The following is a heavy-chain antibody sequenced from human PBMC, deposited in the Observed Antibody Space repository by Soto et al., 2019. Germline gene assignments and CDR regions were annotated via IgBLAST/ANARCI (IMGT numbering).Heavy chain of an antibody. CDR3: AKGGRSHYYGMDV. D-gene: IGHD3-16*01. J-gene: IGHJ6*02. CDR1: GFTFSNYG. V-gene: IGHV3-30*18. Sequence: QVQLVESGGGVVQPGRSLRLSCAASGFTFSNYGIHWVRQAPGKGLEWVAVISYDGSNKYYADSVKGRFTIYRDNSKNTLDLQMNSLRTEDTAVYYCAKGGRSHYYGMDVWGQGTTVTVSS. CDR2: ISYDGSNK.